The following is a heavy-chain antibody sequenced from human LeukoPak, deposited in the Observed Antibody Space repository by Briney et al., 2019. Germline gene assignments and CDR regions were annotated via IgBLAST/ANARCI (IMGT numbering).Heavy chain of an antibody. CDR1: GFTFDNYA. J-gene: IGHJ3*02. D-gene: IGHD3-22*01. CDR3: AKDRGYYYDSSGYYRMDAFDI. Sequence: PGGSLRLSCEASGFTFDNYAMHWVRQAPGKRLEWVAVISYDGNREYYPDSVKGRFTISRDNSKNTLYLQMNSLRAEDTAVYYCAKDRGYYYDSSGYYRMDAFDIWGQGTMVTVSS. V-gene: IGHV3-30-3*01. CDR2: ISYDGNRE.